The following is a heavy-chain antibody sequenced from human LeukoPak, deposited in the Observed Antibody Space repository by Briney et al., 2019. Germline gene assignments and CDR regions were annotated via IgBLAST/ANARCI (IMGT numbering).Heavy chain of an antibody. V-gene: IGHV4-59*12. CDR2: IYYSGNT. J-gene: IGHJ4*02. CDR1: GGPISSYY. Sequence: SETLSLTCTVSGGPISSYYWNWIRQPPGKGLEWIAYIYYSGNTNYNPSLKSRVTISVDTSKNQFSLKLSSVTAADTAVYYCARDLMGASHFDYWGQGTLVTVSS. CDR3: ARDLMGASHFDY. D-gene: IGHD4/OR15-4a*01.